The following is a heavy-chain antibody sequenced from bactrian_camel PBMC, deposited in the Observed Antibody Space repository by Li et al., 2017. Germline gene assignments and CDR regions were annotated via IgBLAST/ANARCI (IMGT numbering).Heavy chain of an antibody. CDR3: RWVLRGQCFSTAVGLSG. CDR2: LSGGADRTT. J-gene: IGHJ4*01. Sequence: VQLVESGGGSVQAGGSLRLSCVASGYTGRTGCMGWFRHAPGKEREGVAALSGGADRTTHVHDSAKDRFTIARDDANDTVYLQMNNLRPEDSAVYYCRWVLRGQCFSTAVGLSGWGQGTQVTVS. CDR1: GYTGRTGC. D-gene: IGHD3*01. V-gene: IGHV3S40*01.